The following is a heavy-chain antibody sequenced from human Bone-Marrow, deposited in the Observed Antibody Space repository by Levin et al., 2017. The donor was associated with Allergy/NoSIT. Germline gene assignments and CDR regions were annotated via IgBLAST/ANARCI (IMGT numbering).Heavy chain of an antibody. CDR1: GGSISSGDYY. Sequence: PSETLSLTCTVSGGSISSGDYYWSWIRQPPGKGLEWIGYIYYSGSTYYNPSLKSRVTISVDTSKNQFSLKLSSVTAADTAVYYCARSGRPVTKGFDYWGQGTLVTVSS. CDR3: ARSGRPVTKGFDY. D-gene: IGHD4-17*01. CDR2: IYYSGST. J-gene: IGHJ4*02. V-gene: IGHV4-30-4*01.